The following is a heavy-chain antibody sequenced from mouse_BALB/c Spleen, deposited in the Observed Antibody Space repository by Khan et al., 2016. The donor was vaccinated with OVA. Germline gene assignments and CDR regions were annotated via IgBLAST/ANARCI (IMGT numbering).Heavy chain of an antibody. J-gene: IGHJ3*01. V-gene: IGHV5-9*03. Sequence: EVELVESGGGLVKPGGSLKLSCAASGFTFSPFSMSWVRQTPEKRLEWVATISSGGDNTFYSDSVKGRFTISRDNAKNNLSLQMGSLRSEDTALYYCARSNYGTFAYWGQGTLVTVSA. CDR1: GFTFSPFS. CDR3: ARSNYGTFAY. D-gene: IGHD2-1*01. CDR2: ISSGGDNT.